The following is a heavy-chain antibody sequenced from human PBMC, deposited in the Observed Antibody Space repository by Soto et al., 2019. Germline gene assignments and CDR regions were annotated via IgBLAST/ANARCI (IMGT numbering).Heavy chain of an antibody. J-gene: IGHJ4*02. CDR2: IYHTGHT. V-gene: IGHV4-38-2*02. CDR1: NFSISSGYY. D-gene: IGHD3-16*01. CDR3: ARVRGEFILTVSLDFDL. Sequence: ETLSLTYSVSNFSISSGYYWGWIRQSPGKGLEWIATIYHTGHTYYNPSLKSRVTISVDTSENQFSLKLTSMTAADTAFYYCARVRGEFILTVSLDFDLWGPRIVVTVST.